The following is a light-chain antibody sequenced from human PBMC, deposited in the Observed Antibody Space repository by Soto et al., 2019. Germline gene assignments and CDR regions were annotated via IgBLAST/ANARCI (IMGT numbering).Light chain of an antibody. V-gene: IGLV1-44*01. CDR1: TSNIGSNT. CDR3: AAWDDSLNGVV. Sequence: QSVLTQPPSASGTPGQRVAISCSGSTSNIGSNTVNWYQLLPGTAPKLLIYSNYQRPSGVPDRFSGSKSGTSASLAISGLQSEDEADYYCAAWDDSLNGVVFGGGTKLTVL. CDR2: SNY. J-gene: IGLJ2*01.